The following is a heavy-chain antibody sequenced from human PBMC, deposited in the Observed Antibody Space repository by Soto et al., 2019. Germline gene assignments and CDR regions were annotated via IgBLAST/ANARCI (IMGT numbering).Heavy chain of an antibody. D-gene: IGHD4-17*01. CDR2: ISAYNGNT. CDR1: GYTFTSYG. CDR3: ARDPEISGGDYVLKGFDY. Sequence: GASVKVSCKASGYTFTSYGFSWVRQAPGQGLERMGWISAYNGNTNYAQKLQGRVTMTTDTSTNTAYMELRSLRSDDTAVYYCARDPEISGGDYVLKGFDYWGQGTLVTVSS. V-gene: IGHV1-18*01. J-gene: IGHJ4*02.